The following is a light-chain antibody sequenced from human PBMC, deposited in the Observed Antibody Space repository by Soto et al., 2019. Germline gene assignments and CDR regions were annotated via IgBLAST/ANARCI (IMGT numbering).Light chain of an antibody. V-gene: IGKV1-39*01. CDR2: SAS. CDR3: QQACRTPHT. CDR1: QTISSY. Sequence: DIQMTQSPASLSASVGDRVTITCRASQTISSYLNWYQQKAGAAPKLLIYSASTLQSGVPSRFSGSGFGTDYTLTISRLQPADFAVYYCQQACRTPHTFGQGTKLDIK. J-gene: IGKJ2*01.